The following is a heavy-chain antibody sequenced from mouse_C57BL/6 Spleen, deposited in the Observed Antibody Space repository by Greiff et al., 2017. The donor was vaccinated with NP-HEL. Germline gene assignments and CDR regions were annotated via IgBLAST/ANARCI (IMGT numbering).Heavy chain of an antibody. Sequence: QVQLQQPGAELVKPGASVKMSCKASGYTFTSYWITWVKQRPGQGLEWIGDIYPGSGSTNYNEKFKSKATLTVDTSSSTAYMQLSSLTSEDSAVYYCARRGYYGSPAWFADWGQGTLVTVSA. V-gene: IGHV1-55*01. J-gene: IGHJ3*01. D-gene: IGHD1-1*01. CDR1: GYTFTSYW. CDR2: IYPGSGST. CDR3: ARRGYYGSPAWFAD.